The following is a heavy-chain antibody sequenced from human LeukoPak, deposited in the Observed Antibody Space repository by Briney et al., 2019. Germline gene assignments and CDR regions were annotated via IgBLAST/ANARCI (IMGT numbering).Heavy chain of an antibody. Sequence: GGSLRLSCAGSGFNFQYAWMTWVRQAPGKGLEWVGRIKSKRDGETTDYAALMKSRFSISRDDSKNTVYLQMNSLRTEDTAVYYCTSLVGSPTYWGQGTLVAVSS. J-gene: IGHJ4*02. CDR3: TSLVGSPTY. V-gene: IGHV3-15*01. CDR2: IKSKRDGETT. D-gene: IGHD4-23*01. CDR1: GFNFQYAW.